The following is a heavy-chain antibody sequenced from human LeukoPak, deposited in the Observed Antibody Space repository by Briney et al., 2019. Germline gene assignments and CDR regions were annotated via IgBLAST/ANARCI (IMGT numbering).Heavy chain of an antibody. CDR3: ARGGGAVDI. Sequence: GGSLRLSCAASGFTFTTYWMSWVRQAPGKGLEWVANIKQDGTERYYVGSVKGRFTISRDNAKNSLYLQMNSLRAEDTAVYYCARGGGAVDIWGQGTMVTVSS. J-gene: IGHJ3*02. CDR2: IKQDGTER. CDR1: GFTFTTYW. V-gene: IGHV3-7*01. D-gene: IGHD3-10*01.